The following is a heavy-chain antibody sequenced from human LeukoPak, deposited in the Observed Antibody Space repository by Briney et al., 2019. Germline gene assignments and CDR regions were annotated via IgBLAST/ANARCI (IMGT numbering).Heavy chain of an antibody. CDR3: ARYTAVPSAYKWFDS. Sequence: SETLSLTRTVSGDSISGFYWSWLRQAAGKGLEWIGHIYTSGSTNYNPSLKSRVTMSVDMSKNQFSLKLRSVTAADTAVYYCARYTAVPSAYKWFDSWGQGTLVTVSS. CDR1: GDSISGFY. D-gene: IGHD4-11*01. CDR2: IYTSGST. V-gene: IGHV4-4*07. J-gene: IGHJ5*01.